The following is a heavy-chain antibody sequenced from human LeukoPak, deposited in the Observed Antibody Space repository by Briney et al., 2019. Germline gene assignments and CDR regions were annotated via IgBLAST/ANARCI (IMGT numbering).Heavy chain of an antibody. J-gene: IGHJ4*02. CDR2: INSDGSWT. Sequence: GSLRLSCAASGNYLMHWVRQAPGKGLVWVSHINSDGSWTGYADSVKGRFTISKDNAKNMVYLHMNSLRVDHTAVYYCVSFYETYWGRGTLVTVSS. V-gene: IGHV3-74*01. D-gene: IGHD2-2*01. CDR1: GNYL. CDR3: VSFYETY.